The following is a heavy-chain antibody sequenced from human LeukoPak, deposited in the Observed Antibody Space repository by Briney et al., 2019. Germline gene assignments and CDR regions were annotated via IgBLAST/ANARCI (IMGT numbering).Heavy chain of an antibody. D-gene: IGHD3-22*01. CDR2: IYHSGST. J-gene: IGHJ5*02. V-gene: IGHV4-38-2*02. CDR1: GYSISSGYY. CDR3: ARASLTYYYDSSGYSLWFDP. Sequence: PSETLSLTCTVSGYSISSGYYWGWIRQPPGKGLEWIGSIYHSGSTYYNPSLKSRVTISVDTSKNQFSLKLSSVTAADTAVYYCARASLTYYYDSSGYSLWFDPWXXXXLVTVSS.